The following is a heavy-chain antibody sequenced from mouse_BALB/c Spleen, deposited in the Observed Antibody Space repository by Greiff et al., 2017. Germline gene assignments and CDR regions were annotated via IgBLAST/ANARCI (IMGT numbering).Heavy chain of an antibody. J-gene: IGHJ2*01. CDR2: ISSGGSYT. CDR3: ARKTYDYDGNYFDY. CDR1: GFTFSSYA. Sequence: EVKLMESGGGLVKPGGSLKLSCAASGFTFSSYAMSWVRQSPEKRLEWVAEISSGGSYTYYPDTVTGRFTISRDNAKNTLYLEMSSLRSEDTAMYYCARKTYDYDGNYFDYWGQGTTLTVSS. D-gene: IGHD2-4*01. V-gene: IGHV5-9-4*01.